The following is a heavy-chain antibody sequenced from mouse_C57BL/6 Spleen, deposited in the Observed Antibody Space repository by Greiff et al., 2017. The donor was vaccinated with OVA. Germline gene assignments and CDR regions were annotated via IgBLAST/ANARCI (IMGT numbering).Heavy chain of an antibody. CDR3: ARGRGQLRLLDY. Sequence: QVQLQQPGAELVMPGASVKLSCKASGYTFTSYWMHWVKQRPGQGLEWIGEIDPSDSYTNYNQKFKGKSTLTVDKSSSTAYMQLSSLTSEDSAVFYCARGRGQLRLLDYWGRGTTLTVSS. J-gene: IGHJ2*01. V-gene: IGHV1-69*01. D-gene: IGHD3-2*02. CDR1: GYTFTSYW. CDR2: IDPSDSYT.